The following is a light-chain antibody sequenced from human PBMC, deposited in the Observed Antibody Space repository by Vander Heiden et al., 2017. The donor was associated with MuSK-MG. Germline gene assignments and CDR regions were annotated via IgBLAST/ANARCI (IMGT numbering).Light chain of an antibody. Sequence: EIVMTQSPATLSVSPGERATLSCRASQSVYRNLAWYRQKPGQAPTLLIYSASTRATGIPATFSGTGSGTDFTLTISGLQSEDFAVYYCQQDNNWPRTFGPGTKVEIK. V-gene: IGKV3-15*01. J-gene: IGKJ1*01. CDR3: QQDNNWPRT. CDR1: QSVYRN. CDR2: SAS.